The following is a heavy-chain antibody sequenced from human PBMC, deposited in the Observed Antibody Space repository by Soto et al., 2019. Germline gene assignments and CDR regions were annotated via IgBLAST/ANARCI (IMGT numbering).Heavy chain of an antibody. CDR2: IKSKTDGGTT. V-gene: IGHV3-15*01. J-gene: IGHJ5*02. D-gene: IGHD6-19*01. CDR1: GFTFSNAW. CDR3: TCSSGWYSWFDP. Sequence: EVQLVESGGGLVKPGGSLRLSCAASGFTFSNAWMSWVRQAPGKGLEWVGRIKSKTDGGTTDYAAPVKGRFTISRDDSKITLYLQMNSLKTEDTAVYYCTCSSGWYSWFDPWGQGTLVTVSS.